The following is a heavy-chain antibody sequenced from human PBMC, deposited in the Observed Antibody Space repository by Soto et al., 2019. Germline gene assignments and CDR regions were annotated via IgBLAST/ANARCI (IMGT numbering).Heavy chain of an antibody. D-gene: IGHD4-17*01. CDR2: MNPNSGNT. CDR3: ARVTTVTPTNPAYSYSYCIHV. V-gene: IGHV1-8*01. CDR1: GYTFTSYD. Sequence: QVQLVQSGAEVKKPGASVKVSCKASGYTFTSYDINWVRQATGQGLEWMGWMNPNSGNTGYAQKIQGRVTMTRNTAIRTAYMDPSSLRSEDTAVYYCARVTTVTPTNPAYSYSYCIHVWGQGTPVTVSS. J-gene: IGHJ6*02.